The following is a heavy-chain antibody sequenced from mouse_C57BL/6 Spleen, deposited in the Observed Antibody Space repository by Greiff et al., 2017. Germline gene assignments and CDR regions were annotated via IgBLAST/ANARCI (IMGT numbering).Heavy chain of an antibody. J-gene: IGHJ2*01. V-gene: IGHV1-82*01. CDR2: IYPGDGDT. CDR3: ARRAMYYYGSSYFDY. CDR1: GYAFSSSW. Sequence: QVQLQQSGPELVKPGASVKISCKASGYAFSSSWMNWVKQRPGKGLEWIGRIYPGDGDTNYNGKFKGKATLTADKSSSTAYMQLSSLTSEDSAVYFCARRAMYYYGSSYFDYWGQGTTLTVSS. D-gene: IGHD1-1*01.